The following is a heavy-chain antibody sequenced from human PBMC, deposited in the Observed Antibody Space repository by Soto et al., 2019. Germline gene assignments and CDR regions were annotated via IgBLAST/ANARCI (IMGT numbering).Heavy chain of an antibody. CDR3: ARDPPRIAAAGNLGMDV. CDR2: ISAYNGNT. CDR1: GYTFTSYG. Sequence: GASVKVSCKASGYTFTSYGISWVRQAPGQGLEWMGLISAYNGNTNYAQKLQGRVTMTTDTSTSTAYMELRSLRSDDTAVYYCARDPPRIAAAGNLGMDVWGQGTTVTVSS. V-gene: IGHV1-18*04. J-gene: IGHJ6*02. D-gene: IGHD6-13*01.